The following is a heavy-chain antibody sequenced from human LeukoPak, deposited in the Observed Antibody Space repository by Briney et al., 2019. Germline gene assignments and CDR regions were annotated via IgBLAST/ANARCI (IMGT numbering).Heavy chain of an antibody. CDR2: ISGSGGST. Sequence: GGSLRLSCVASGFTFSRYGMHWVRQAPGKGLEWVSAISGSGGSTYYADSVKGRFTISRDNSKNTLYLQMNSLRAEDTAVYYCAKGGSGYYTHWGQGTLVTVSS. V-gene: IGHV3-23*01. J-gene: IGHJ4*02. CDR3: AKGGSGYYTH. CDR1: GFTFSRYG. D-gene: IGHD3-3*01.